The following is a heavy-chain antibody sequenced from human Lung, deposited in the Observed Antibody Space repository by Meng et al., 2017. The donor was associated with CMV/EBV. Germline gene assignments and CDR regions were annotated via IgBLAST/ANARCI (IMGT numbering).Heavy chain of an antibody. D-gene: IGHD2-15*01. J-gene: IGHJ6*02. CDR3: ATDCTFGSCSHTGYYSYYYGMGV. Sequence: GGSLRLXCAASGFTFSGYWMTWVRLAPGKGLEWVANIKQDGSEEYYVGSVKGRFTISRDNAKNTLYLQMNSLRAEDTAVYYCATDCTFGSCSHTGYYSYYYGMGVWGQGXAVTVSS. CDR2: IKQDGSEE. V-gene: IGHV3-7*01. CDR1: GFTFSGYW.